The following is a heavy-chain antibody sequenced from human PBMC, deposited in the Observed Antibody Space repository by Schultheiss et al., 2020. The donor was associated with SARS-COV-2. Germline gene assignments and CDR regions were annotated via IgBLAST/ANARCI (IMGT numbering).Heavy chain of an antibody. Sequence: SQTLSLTCAVSVFSLRLCFYYCRFLRQHPGKGLEWIGYIYYSGSTYYNPSLKSRVTISVDTSKNQFSLKLSSVTAADTAVYYCARDQRYCSGGSCYVRGRHGMDVWGQGTTVTVSS. CDR2: IYYSGST. D-gene: IGHD2-15*01. CDR3: ARDQRYCSGGSCYVRGRHGMDV. V-gene: IGHV4-31*02. J-gene: IGHJ6*02. CDR1: VFSLRLCFYY.